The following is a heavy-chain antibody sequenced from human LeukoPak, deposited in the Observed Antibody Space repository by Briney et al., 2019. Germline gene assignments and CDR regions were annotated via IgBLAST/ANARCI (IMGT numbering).Heavy chain of an antibody. CDR1: GFTFSSYG. Sequence: PGRSLRLSCAASGFTFSSYGMHWVRQAPGKGLEWVAVISGSGGSTFYADSVKGRFAISRDNSKNTLSLQMNSLRVEDTAVYFCAKAGTYYFDPGSNYNPFDGWGQGTLVTVSS. V-gene: IGHV3-23*01. CDR2: ISGSGGST. D-gene: IGHD3-10*01. CDR3: AKAGTYYFDPGSNYNPFDG. J-gene: IGHJ4*02.